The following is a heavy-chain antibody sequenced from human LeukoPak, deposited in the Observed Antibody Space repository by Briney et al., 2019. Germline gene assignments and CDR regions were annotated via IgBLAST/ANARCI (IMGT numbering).Heavy chain of an antibody. V-gene: IGHV1-2*06. CDR2: INPNSGGT. CDR1: GYTFTGYY. J-gene: IGHJ4*02. CDR3: AGGDSFGELSPSDY. D-gene: IGHD3-10*01. Sequence: ASVKVSCKASGYTFTGYYMHWVRQARGQGLEWMGRINPNSGGTNYAQKFQGRVTLTRDTSISTAYMELSRLRYDDTAVYYCAGGDSFGELSPSDYWGQGTLVTVSS.